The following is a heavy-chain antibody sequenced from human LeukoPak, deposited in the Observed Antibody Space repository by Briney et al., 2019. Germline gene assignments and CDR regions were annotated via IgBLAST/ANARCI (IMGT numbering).Heavy chain of an antibody. J-gene: IGHJ3*02. CDR2: IYTSGST. CDR1: GGSISSGSHY. CDR3: ARDHVSLLELRDGVPHAFDI. V-gene: IGHV4-61*02. Sequence: PSQTLSLTCTVSGGSISSGSHYWSWIRQPAGKGLEWIGRIYTSGSTNYNPSLKSRVTISVDTSKNQFSLKLSSVTAADTAVYYCARDHVSLLELRDGVPHAFDIWGQGTMVTVSS. D-gene: IGHD1-7*01.